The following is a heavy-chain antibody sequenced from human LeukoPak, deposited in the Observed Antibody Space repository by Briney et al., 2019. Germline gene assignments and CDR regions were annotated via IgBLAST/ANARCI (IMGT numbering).Heavy chain of an antibody. Sequence: KASETLSLTCTVSGGSISNYYWSWIRQPPGKGLDWIGYVHYTGSTGYNPSLKSRVTLSVDTSKNQFSLKLSSVTAADTAVYYCARCGYSYGTGYYFDYWGHGSLVTVSS. CDR2: VHYTGST. V-gene: IGHV4-59*01. CDR1: GGSISNYY. J-gene: IGHJ4*01. D-gene: IGHD5-18*01. CDR3: ARCGYSYGTGYYFDY.